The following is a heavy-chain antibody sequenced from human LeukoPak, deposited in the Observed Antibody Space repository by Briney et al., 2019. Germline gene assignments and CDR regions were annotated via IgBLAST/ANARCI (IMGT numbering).Heavy chain of an antibody. CDR1: GFTFSSYS. D-gene: IGHD5-18*01. CDR2: ISSSGNYI. Sequence: GGSLRLSCAASGFTFSSYSMNWVRQAPGKGLEWVSSISSSGNYISYADSVKGRFTISRDNAKNSLSLQMNSLRAEDTAVYYCARIRDTALVIDYWGQGTLVTVSS. J-gene: IGHJ4*02. CDR3: ARIRDTALVIDY. V-gene: IGHV3-21*01.